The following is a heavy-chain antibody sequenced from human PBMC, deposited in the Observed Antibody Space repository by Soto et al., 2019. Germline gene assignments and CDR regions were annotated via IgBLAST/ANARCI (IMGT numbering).Heavy chain of an antibody. CDR1: GFTFSSYG. J-gene: IGHJ4*02. CDR3: ARDAILGIAASHIDFDY. Sequence: GGSLRLSCAASGFTFSSYGMHWVRQAPGKGLEWVAVIWYDGSNKYYADSVKGRFTISRDNSKNTLYLQMNSLRAEDTAVYYCARDAILGIAASHIDFDYWGQGTLVTVSS. CDR2: IWYDGSNK. V-gene: IGHV3-33*01. D-gene: IGHD6-25*01.